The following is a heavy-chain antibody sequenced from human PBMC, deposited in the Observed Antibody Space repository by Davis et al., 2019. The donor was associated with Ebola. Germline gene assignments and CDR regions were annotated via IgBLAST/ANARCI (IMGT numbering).Heavy chain of an antibody. CDR3: ARDRGYSYGYSGGWFDP. CDR1: GGSISSGGYY. J-gene: IGHJ5*02. V-gene: IGHV4-31*03. CDR2: IYYSGST. Sequence: MPSETLSLTCTVSGGSISSGGYYWSWIRQHPGKGLEWIGYIYYSGSTYYNPSLKSRVTISVDTSKNQFSLKLSSVTAADTAVYYCARDRGYSYGYSGGWFDPWGQGTLVTVSS. D-gene: IGHD5-18*01.